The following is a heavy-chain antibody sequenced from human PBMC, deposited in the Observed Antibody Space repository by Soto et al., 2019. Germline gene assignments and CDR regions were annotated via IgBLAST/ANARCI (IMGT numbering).Heavy chain of an antibody. CDR3: ARLGFDAFDF. D-gene: IGHD6-19*01. CDR1: GFTFSSYA. CDR2: ISGTGGTT. V-gene: IGHV3-23*01. Sequence: EVQLLESGGGLAQPGGSLRLSCAASGFTFSSYAMSWVRQAPGKGLEWVSSISGTGGTTYYTDSVKGRSTFSRDNSKNTVHLQMNSLRAEDTAVYYCARLGFDAFDFWGQGTMVTVSS. J-gene: IGHJ3*01.